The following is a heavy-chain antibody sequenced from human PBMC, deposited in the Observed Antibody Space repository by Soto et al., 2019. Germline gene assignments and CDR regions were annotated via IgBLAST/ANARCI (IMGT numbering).Heavy chain of an antibody. CDR1: GFTFSSHS. CDR3: ARDRCSSTSCYHYYYYMDV. CDR2: ISSSSSYI. J-gene: IGHJ6*03. D-gene: IGHD2-2*01. V-gene: IGHV3-21*01. Sequence: PGGSLRLSCAASGFTFSSHSMNWVRQAPGKGLEWVSSISSSSSYIYYADSVKGRFTISRDNAKNSLYLQMNSLRAEDTAVYYCARDRCSSTSCYHYYYYMDVWGKGTTVTVSS.